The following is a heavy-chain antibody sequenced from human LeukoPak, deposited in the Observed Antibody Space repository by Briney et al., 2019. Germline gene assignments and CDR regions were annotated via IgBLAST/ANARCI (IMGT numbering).Heavy chain of an antibody. CDR3: ARGAYGDYDS. CDR1: AFTFSSYA. J-gene: IGHJ5*01. V-gene: IGHV3-23*01. CDR2: IGAGAAST. D-gene: IGHD4-17*01. Sequence: GGSLRLSCAASAFTFSSYAMSWVRQAPGKGLEGVSAIGAGAASTYYADSVQGRFTISRDNSKNTVYLRMSGLRAEDTAVYFCARGAYGDYDSWGQGTLVTVSS.